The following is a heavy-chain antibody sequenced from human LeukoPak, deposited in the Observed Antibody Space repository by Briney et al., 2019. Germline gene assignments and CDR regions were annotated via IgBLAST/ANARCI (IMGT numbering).Heavy chain of an antibody. CDR3: ARNEYYASGTRRYDFDY. Sequence: PSETLSLTCTVSGGSISSGGYYWSWIRQHPGKGLEWIGYIYYSGTTYYNPSLKSRFTISVDTSKNQFSLELSSVTAADTAVYYCARNEYYASGTRRYDFDYWGQGTLVTVSS. V-gene: IGHV4-31*03. CDR1: GGSISSGGYY. CDR2: IYYSGTT. D-gene: IGHD3-10*01. J-gene: IGHJ4*02.